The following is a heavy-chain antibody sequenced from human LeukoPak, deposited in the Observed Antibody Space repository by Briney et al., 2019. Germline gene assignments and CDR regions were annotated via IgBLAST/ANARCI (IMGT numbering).Heavy chain of an antibody. CDR3: AKAFALEWLLYHDAFDI. J-gene: IGHJ3*02. D-gene: IGHD3-3*01. CDR2: IYSGGST. V-gene: IGHV3-53*01. Sequence: GGSLRLSCAASGLTVSRNYMSWVRQAPGKGLEWVSVIYSGGSTYYADSVKGRFTISRDNSKNTLYLQMNSLRAEDTAVYYCAKAFALEWLLYHDAFDIWGQGTMVTVSS. CDR1: GLTVSRNY.